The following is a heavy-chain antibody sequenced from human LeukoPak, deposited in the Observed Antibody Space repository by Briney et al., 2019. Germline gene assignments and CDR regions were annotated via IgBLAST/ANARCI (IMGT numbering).Heavy chain of an antibody. D-gene: IGHD6-13*01. V-gene: IGHV3-23*01. CDR2: ISGRGGTT. J-gene: IGHJ4*02. CDR3: ATNAYSTGWYYFDY. CDR1: GFTFSSYA. Sequence: GGSLRLSCAASGFTFSSYAMSWVRQAPGKGLEWVSAISGRGGTTYYADSVKGRFTISRDNSDNTNTLYLQMSSLRAEDTAVYYCATNAYSTGWYYFDYWGQGTLVTVSS.